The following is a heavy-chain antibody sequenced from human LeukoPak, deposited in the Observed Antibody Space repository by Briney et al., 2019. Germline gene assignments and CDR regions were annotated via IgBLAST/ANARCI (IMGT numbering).Heavy chain of an antibody. D-gene: IGHD2-2*02. CDR2: ISGTGSST. J-gene: IGHJ5*02. CDR1: GFTFGNYA. Sequence: GGSLRLSCEASGFTFGNYAMNWVRQAPGKGLEWVSTISGTGSSTYYADSAKGRFTISRDNSKDTLFLQLNGLTAADTAMYFCAKASVAIPQYCNSWGQGTLVTVSS. V-gene: IGHV3-23*01. CDR3: AKASVAIPQYCNS.